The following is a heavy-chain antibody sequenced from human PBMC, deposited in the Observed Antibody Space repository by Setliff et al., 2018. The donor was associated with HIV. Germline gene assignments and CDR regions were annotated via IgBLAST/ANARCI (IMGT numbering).Heavy chain of an antibody. D-gene: IGHD4-17*01. CDR3: ARDLTSGDYPHWFDP. J-gene: IGHJ5*02. V-gene: IGHV1-69*06. CDR1: GDTFSNYA. CDR2: IIPIFGTG. Sequence: SVKVSCKASGDTFSNYAISWVRQAPGQGLEWVGRIIPIFGTGNHAQKFQGRVTISADKSTSTVYMDLSSLRSEDTALYYCARDLTSGDYPHWFDPWGRGTQVTVSS.